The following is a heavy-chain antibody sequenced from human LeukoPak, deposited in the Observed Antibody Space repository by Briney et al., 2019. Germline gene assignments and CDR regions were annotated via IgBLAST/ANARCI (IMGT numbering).Heavy chain of an antibody. CDR3: ARGVGSSESNWFGP. CDR2: IYSTGST. D-gene: IGHD1-26*01. CDR1: GGSISSGSYY. V-gene: IGHV4-61*02. Sequence: PSETLSLTCAVSGGSISSGSYYWSWIRQPAGKGLEWIGRIYSTGSTNYNPSLKSRVTISIDRSKNQFSLLLRSVTAADTAIYYCARGVGSSESNWFGPWGQGTLATVSS. J-gene: IGHJ5*02.